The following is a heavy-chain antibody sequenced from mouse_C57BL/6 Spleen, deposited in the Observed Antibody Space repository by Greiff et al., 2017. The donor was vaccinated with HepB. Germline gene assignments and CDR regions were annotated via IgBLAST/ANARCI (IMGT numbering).Heavy chain of an antibody. J-gene: IGHJ2*01. CDR2: IYPGSGNT. CDR1: GYTFTDYY. V-gene: IGHV1-76*01. Sequence: QVQLKESGAELVRPGASVKLSCKASGYTFTDYYINWVKQRPGQGLEWIARIYPGSGNTYYNENFKGKATLTAEKSSSTAYMQLSSLTSEDSAVYFCARSSPCDYWGQGTTLTVSS. CDR3: ARSSPCDY.